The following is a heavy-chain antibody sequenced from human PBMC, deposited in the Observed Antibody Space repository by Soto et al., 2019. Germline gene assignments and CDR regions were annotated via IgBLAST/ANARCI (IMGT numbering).Heavy chain of an antibody. D-gene: IGHD2-8*01. CDR1: GFTFSSYG. V-gene: IGHV3-30*18. CDR2: ISYDGSNK. Sequence: QVQLVESGGGVVQPGRSLRLSCAASGFTFSSYGMHWVRQAPGKGLEWVAVISYDGSNKYYADSVKGRFTISRDNSKNTLYLQMNSLRAEDTAVYYCAKDQDDVLDYWGQGTLVTVSS. CDR3: AKDQDDVLDY. J-gene: IGHJ4*02.